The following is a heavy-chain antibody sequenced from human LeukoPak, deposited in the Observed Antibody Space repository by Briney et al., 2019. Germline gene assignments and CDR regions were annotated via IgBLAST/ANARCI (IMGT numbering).Heavy chain of an antibody. D-gene: IGHD5-18*01. CDR2: SRNQANSYTT. J-gene: IGHJ4*02. Sequence: GGSLRLSCAASGFTFSDHYLDWVRQAPGKGLEWVGRSRNQANSYTTEYAASVKGSFTMSRDDSRNSLYLQMNSLKTEDTAVYYCVRVRAYGYGHYFDNWGQGTLVTVSS. CDR1: GFTFSDHY. CDR3: VRVRAYGYGHYFDN. V-gene: IGHV3-72*01.